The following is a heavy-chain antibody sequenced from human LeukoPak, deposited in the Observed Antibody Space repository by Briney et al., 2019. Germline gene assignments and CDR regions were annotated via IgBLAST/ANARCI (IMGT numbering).Heavy chain of an antibody. CDR2: IDGGAVKT. CDR1: GFRFDAFT. J-gene: IGHJ4*02. V-gene: IGHV3-23*01. CDR3: STAKFDN. Sequence: GGSPRLSCIASGFRFDAFTIGWVRQAPGKGLEWVSGIDGGAVKTYFADSVTGRFTISRDNAKNSLYLQMNRLRAEDTAVYYCSTAKFDNWGQGTLVTVSS.